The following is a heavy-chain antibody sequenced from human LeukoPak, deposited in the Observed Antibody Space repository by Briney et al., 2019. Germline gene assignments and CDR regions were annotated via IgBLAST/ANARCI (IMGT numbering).Heavy chain of an antibody. CDR3: AREMRAIVVVTIDY. Sequence: WVRQAPGKGLEWIGSIYYSGSTYYNPSLKSRVTISVDTSKNQFSLKLSSVTAADTAVYYCAREMRAIVVVTIDYWGQGTLVTVSS. J-gene: IGHJ4*02. V-gene: IGHV4-39*07. D-gene: IGHD3-22*01. CDR2: IYYSGST.